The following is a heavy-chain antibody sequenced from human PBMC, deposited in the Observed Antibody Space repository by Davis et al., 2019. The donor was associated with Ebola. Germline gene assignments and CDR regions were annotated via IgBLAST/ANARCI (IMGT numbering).Heavy chain of an antibody. Sequence: GESLKISCAASGFTVSSNYMNWVRQAPGKGLEWVSYIISSSSTIYYADSVKGRFTISRDNAKNSLYLQMNSLRDEDTAVYYCARFGGVVIIPTYYYHGMDVWGQGTTVTVSS. CDR2: IISSSSTI. V-gene: IGHV3-48*02. J-gene: IGHJ6*02. D-gene: IGHD3-3*01. CDR3: ARFGGVVIIPTYYYHGMDV. CDR1: GFTVSSNY.